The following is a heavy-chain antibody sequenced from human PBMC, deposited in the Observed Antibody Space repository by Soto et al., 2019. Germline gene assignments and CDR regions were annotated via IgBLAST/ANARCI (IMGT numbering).Heavy chain of an antibody. CDR1: GYTFASYA. J-gene: IGHJ4*02. CDR2: ISAYNGNT. Sequence: QVQLVQSGAEVKKPGASVKVSCKASGYTFASYAISWMRQAPGQGLEWMGWISAYNGNTNYAQKLQGRVTITTATSTSTAYMELRSLRSDDSAVYYSARDPPPPDYWGQGTLVTVSS. V-gene: IGHV1-18*01. CDR3: ARDPPPPDY.